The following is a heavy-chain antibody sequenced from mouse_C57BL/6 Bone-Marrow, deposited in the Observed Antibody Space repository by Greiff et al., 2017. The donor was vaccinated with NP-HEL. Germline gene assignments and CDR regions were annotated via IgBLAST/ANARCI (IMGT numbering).Heavy chain of an antibody. CDR2: IDPETGGT. Sequence: VQVVESGAELVRPGASVTLSCKASGYTFTDYEMHWVKQTPVHGLEWIGAIDPETGGTAYNQKFKGKAILTADKSSSTAYMELRSLTSEDSAVYYCTRLRDWDWYFDVWGTGTTVTVSS. CDR1: GYTFTDYE. CDR3: TRLRDWDWYFDV. D-gene: IGHD4-1*01. V-gene: IGHV1-15*01. J-gene: IGHJ1*03.